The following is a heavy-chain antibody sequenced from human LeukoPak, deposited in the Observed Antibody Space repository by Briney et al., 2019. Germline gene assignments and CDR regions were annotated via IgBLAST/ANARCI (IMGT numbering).Heavy chain of an antibody. J-gene: IGHJ4*02. CDR1: GGTFSSYA. V-gene: IGHV1-69*04. CDR3: ARDFDYGDYGGYFDY. Sequence: TVKVSCKASGGTFSSYAISWVRQAPGQGLEWMGRIIPIFGIANYAQKFQGRVTITADKSTSTAYMELSSLRSEDTAVYYCARDFDYGDYGGYFDYWGQGTLVTVSS. D-gene: IGHD4-17*01. CDR2: IIPIFGIA.